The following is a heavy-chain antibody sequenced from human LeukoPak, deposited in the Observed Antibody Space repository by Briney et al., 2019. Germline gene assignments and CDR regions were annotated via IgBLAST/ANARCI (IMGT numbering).Heavy chain of an antibody. J-gene: IGHJ4*02. CDR3: ARGRRFLEWLLRTGHFDY. D-gene: IGHD3-3*01. V-gene: IGHV4-31*03. CDR1: GSSISSGGYY. Sequence: ASETLSLTCTVSGSSISSGGYYWSWIRQHPGKGLEWIGYIYYSGSTYYNPSLKSRVTISVDTSKHQFSLKLSSVTAADTAVYYCARGRRFLEWLLRTGHFDYWGQGTLVTVSS. CDR2: IYYSGST.